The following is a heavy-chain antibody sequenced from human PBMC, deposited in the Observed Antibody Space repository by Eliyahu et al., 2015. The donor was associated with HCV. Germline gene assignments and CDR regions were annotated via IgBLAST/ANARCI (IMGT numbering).Heavy chain of an antibody. CDR1: GGSXNSGGYY. CDR3: ARSYSGYGDFDY. CDR2: IYYSGST. Sequence: QVQLQESGPGLVKPSQTLSLTCTVXGGSXNSGGYYWSWIRQHPGKGLEWIGYIYYSGSTYYNPSLKSRLTISVDTSKNQFSLRLSSVTAADTAVYYCARSYSGYGDFDYWGQGTLVTVSS. V-gene: IGHV4-31*03. J-gene: IGHJ4*02. D-gene: IGHD5-12*01.